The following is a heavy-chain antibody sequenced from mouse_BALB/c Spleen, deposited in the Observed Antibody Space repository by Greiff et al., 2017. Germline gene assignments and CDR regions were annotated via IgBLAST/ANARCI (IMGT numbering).Heavy chain of an antibody. CDR1: GYSITSDYA. J-gene: IGHJ3*01. Sequence: VQLQESGPGLVKPSQSLSLTCTVTGYSITSDYAWNWIRQFPGNKLEWMGYISYSGSTSYNPSLKSRISITRDTSKNQFFLQLNSVTTEDTATYYCARPYGNYEAWFAYWGQGALVTVSA. D-gene: IGHD2-1*01. V-gene: IGHV3-2*02. CDR2: ISYSGST. CDR3: ARPYGNYEAWFAY.